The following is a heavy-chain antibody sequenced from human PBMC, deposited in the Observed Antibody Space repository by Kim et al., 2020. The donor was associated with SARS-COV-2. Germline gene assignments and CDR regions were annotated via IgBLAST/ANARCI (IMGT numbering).Heavy chain of an antibody. V-gene: IGHV6-1*01. CDR2: KWYN. CDR3: ASAFFLGH. J-gene: IGHJ4*02. D-gene: IGHD3-3*01. Sequence: KWYNAYAVSVKSRISISPGTSKNQFSLQLNSVTPEDTAVYYCASAFFLGHWGQGTLVTVSS.